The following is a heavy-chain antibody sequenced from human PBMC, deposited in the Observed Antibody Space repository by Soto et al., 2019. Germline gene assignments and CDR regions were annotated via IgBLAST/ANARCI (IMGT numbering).Heavy chain of an antibody. J-gene: IGHJ6*03. CDR2: IKQDGSEK. CDR1: GFTFSSYW. Sequence: EEQLVESGGGLVQPGGSLRLSCAASGFTFSSYWMSWVRQAPGRGLEWVANIKQDGSEKSYVDSVKGRFTISRDNAKNSLYLQMNSLRAEDTAVYYCARELRFVEWLLSRYSYSYMDVWGKGTTVTVSS. CDR3: ARELRFVEWLLSRYSYSYMDV. D-gene: IGHD3-3*01. V-gene: IGHV3-7*01.